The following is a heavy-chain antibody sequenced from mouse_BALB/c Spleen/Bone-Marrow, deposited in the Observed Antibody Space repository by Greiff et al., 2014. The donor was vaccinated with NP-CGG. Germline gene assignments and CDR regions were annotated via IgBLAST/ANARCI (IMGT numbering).Heavy chain of an antibody. J-gene: IGHJ3*01. V-gene: IGHV1-63*02. CDR1: GYTFTNYW. CDR2: FNCGGGYI. CDR3: AREGAY. Sequence: QVQLQQSGAELVRPGTSVKMSCKAAGYTFTNYWIGWVAQRPGHGLEWIGDFNCGGGYINYNEKFKGRATLTADTSSSTAYMQLSSLTSEDSAIYYCAREGAYWGQGTLVTVSA.